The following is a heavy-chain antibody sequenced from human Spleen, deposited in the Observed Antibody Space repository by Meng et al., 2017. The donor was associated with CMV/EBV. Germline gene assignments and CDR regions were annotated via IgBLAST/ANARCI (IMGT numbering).Heavy chain of an antibody. Sequence: QVQLVESGGGVVQPGRSLRLSCAASGFTFSACGMHWVRQAPGKGLEWLAVFSYDGVKTHYADSVKGRFSISRDNYRKMVYLQMDSLRAEDTAVYYCAKEQSTGYYRTADYWGQGTLVTVSS. J-gene: IGHJ4*02. D-gene: IGHD3-9*01. V-gene: IGHV3-30*18. CDR1: GFTFSACG. CDR3: AKEQSTGYYRTADY. CDR2: FSYDGVKT.